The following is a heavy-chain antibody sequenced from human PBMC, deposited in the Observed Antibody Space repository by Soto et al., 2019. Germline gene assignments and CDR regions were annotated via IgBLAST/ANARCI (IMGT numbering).Heavy chain of an antibody. Sequence: QVQLVESGGGVVQPGRSLRLSCAASGFTLRSYAMHWVRQAPGKGLEWVAVISYDGSNQYYADSVKGQFTLTRDNSKKTVDLEMNSLRADDTAVYYCARSASYYGIDVWGQGTTVTVSS. CDR3: ARSASYYGIDV. CDR1: GFTLRSYA. J-gene: IGHJ6*02. CDR2: ISYDGSNQ. V-gene: IGHV3-30*04.